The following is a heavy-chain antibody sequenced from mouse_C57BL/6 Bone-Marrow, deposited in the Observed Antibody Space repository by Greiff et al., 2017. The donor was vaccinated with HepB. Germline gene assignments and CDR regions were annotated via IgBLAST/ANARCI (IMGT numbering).Heavy chain of an antibody. Sequence: QVQLQQSGAELVRPGASVKLSCTASGFNIKDYYMHWVKQRPGQGLEWIGMIHHNSGSTNYNEKFKSKATLTVDKSSSTAYMQLSSLTSEDSAVYYCARNYGSSYFDYWGQGTTLTVSS. V-gene: IGHV1-64*01. CDR1: GFNIKDYY. D-gene: IGHD1-1*01. J-gene: IGHJ2*01. CDR3: ARNYGSSYFDY. CDR2: IHHNSGST.